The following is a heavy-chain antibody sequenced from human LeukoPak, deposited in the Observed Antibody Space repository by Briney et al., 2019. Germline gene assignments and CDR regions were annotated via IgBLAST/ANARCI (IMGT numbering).Heavy chain of an antibody. CDR2: ISSSSSYI. CDR1: GFTFSSYS. J-gene: IGHJ4*02. V-gene: IGHV3-21*01. D-gene: IGHD3-22*01. Sequence: GGSLRLSCAASGFTFSSYSMNWVRHAPGKGLEWVSSISSSSSYIYYADSVKGRFTISRDNAKNSLYLQMNSLRAEDTAVYYCARDRRSYYDSSGYPFDYWGQGTLVTVSS. CDR3: ARDRRSYYDSSGYPFDY.